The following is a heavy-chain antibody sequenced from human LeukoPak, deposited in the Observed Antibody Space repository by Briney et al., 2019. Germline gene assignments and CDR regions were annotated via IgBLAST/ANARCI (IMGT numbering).Heavy chain of an antibody. CDR1: GFTFSSYS. CDR2: ISSSSSYI. D-gene: IGHD3-10*01. V-gene: IGHV3-21*01. J-gene: IGHJ4*02. CDR3: ATVYGSGSIQRDY. Sequence: TGGSLRLSCAASGFTFSSYSMNWVRQAPGKGLEWVSSISSSSSYIYYADSVKGRFTISRDNAKNSLYLQMNSLRAEDTAVYYCATVYGSGSIQRDYWGQGTLVTVSS.